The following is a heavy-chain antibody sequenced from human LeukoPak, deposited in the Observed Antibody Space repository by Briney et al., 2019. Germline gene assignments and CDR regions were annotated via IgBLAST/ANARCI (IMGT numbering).Heavy chain of an antibody. CDR2: INHSGST. CDR3: ARAPSIQQLVRGRAFPDY. J-gene: IGHJ4*02. V-gene: IGHV4-34*01. CDR1: GGSFSGYY. D-gene: IGHD6-13*01. Sequence: NASETLSLTCAVYGGSFSGYYWSWIRQPPGKGLEWIGEINHSGSTNYNPSLKSRVTISVDTSKNQFSLKLSSVTAADTAVYYCARAPSIQQLVRGRAFPDYWGQGTLVTVSS.